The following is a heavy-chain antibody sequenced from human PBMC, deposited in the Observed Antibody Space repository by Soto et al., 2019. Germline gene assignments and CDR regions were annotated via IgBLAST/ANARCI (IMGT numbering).Heavy chain of an antibody. D-gene: IGHD2-8*02. CDR3: AKPLLAGYFDH. Sequence: GGSLRLSCAASGFTFSRYAMNWVRQAPGKGLEWVSVISGSGDSTYYADSVKGRFTISRDNSKNTLYLQMDSLRAEDTAVYYCAKPLLAGYFDHWGQGTLVTVSS. J-gene: IGHJ4*02. CDR2: ISGSGDST. V-gene: IGHV3-23*01. CDR1: GFTFSRYA.